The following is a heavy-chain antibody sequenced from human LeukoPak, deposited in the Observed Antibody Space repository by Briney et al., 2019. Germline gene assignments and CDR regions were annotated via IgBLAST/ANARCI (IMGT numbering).Heavy chain of an antibody. D-gene: IGHD1-14*01. CDR1: GFTFGNSW. V-gene: IGHV3-74*01. CDR2: INADGSTA. J-gene: IGHJ3*01. CDR3: VVVVEPPDSDGFDV. Sequence: GGSLRLSCAASGFTFGNSWVHWVRQAPGKGLVWVSLINADGSTATYADSVKGRFTISRGNARNTLSLQMNNLTIEDTAVYYCVVVVEPPDSDGFDVWGQGTMITVSS.